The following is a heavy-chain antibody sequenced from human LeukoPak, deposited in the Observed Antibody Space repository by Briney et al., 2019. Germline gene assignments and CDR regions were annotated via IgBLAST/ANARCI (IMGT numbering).Heavy chain of an antibody. J-gene: IGHJ4*02. Sequence: ASMKVSCKASGYSFTGYYMHWVRQAPGQGLEWMGWINPKSGGTNYAQKFQGRVTMTRDTSISTAYMELSRLRSDDTAVYYCAREEDYGGNFVEYWGQGTLVTVSS. D-gene: IGHD4-23*01. CDR3: AREEDYGGNFVEY. CDR1: GYSFTGYY. V-gene: IGHV1-2*02. CDR2: INPKSGGT.